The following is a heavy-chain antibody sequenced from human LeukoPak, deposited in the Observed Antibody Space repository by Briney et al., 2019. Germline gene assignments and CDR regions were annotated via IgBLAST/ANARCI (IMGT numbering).Heavy chain of an antibody. J-gene: IGHJ4*02. CDR3: ARVSGSYPYYFDY. Sequence: PPETLSLTCSVSGGSVSSDSYYWSWIRQPPGKGLEWIGYIYYSGSTNYNPSLKSRVIISIDTSKNQFSLKLSSVTAADTAVYYRARVSGSYPYYFDYWGQGTLVTVSS. V-gene: IGHV4-61*01. CDR1: GGSVSSDSYY. CDR2: IYYSGST. D-gene: IGHD1-26*01.